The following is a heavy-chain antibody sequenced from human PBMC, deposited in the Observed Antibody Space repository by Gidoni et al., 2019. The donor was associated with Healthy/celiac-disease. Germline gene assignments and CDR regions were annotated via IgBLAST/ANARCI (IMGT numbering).Heavy chain of an antibody. D-gene: IGHD6-13*01. CDR2: IYTSGST. CDR1: GGSISSGSYY. J-gene: IGHJ5*02. CDR3: ARVSSSLGWFDP. Sequence: QVQLQESGPGLVKPSQTLSLTCTVSGGSISSGSYYWSWIRQPAGKGLEWIGRIYTSGSTNYNPSLKSRVTISVDTSKNQCSLKLSSVTAADTAVYYCARVSSSLGWFDPWGQGTLVTVSS. V-gene: IGHV4-61*02.